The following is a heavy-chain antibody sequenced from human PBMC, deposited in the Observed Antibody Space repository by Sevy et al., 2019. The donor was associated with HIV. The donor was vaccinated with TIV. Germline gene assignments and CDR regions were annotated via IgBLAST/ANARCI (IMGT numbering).Heavy chain of an antibody. J-gene: IGHJ6*02. D-gene: IGHD5-18*01. Sequence: GGSLRLSCAASGFTFSSYWMHWVRQAPGKGLVWVSRINSDGSSTSYADSVKGRFTISRDNAKNTLYLQMNSLRAEDTAVYYCAREIHLNPNYYYYYGMDVWGQGTTVTVSS. CDR2: INSDGSST. CDR1: GFTFSSYW. V-gene: IGHV3-74*01. CDR3: AREIHLNPNYYYYYGMDV.